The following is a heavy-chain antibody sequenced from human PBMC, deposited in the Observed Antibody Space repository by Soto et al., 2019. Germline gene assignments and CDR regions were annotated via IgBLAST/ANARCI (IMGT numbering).Heavy chain of an antibody. CDR2: IKQDGSEK. D-gene: IGHD3-10*01. Sequence: GESLKISCAASGFTFSSYWMSWVRQAPGKGLEWVANIKQDGSEKYYVDSVKGRFTISRDNAKNSLYLQMNSLRAEDTAVYYCARDARSGWFGQVGYWGQGTLVTVSS. J-gene: IGHJ4*02. CDR1: GFTFSSYW. V-gene: IGHV3-7*03. CDR3: ARDARSGWFGQVGY.